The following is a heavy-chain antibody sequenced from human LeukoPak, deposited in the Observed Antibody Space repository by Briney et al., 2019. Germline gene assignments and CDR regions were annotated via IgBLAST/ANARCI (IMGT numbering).Heavy chain of an antibody. Sequence: SSVKVSFKASGGTFSSYTFSWLRQPPRQGLEWVGGVNLIFGTANNAHTFLGRVTITTEESTSTHYMQLRSLRSEAKAGYYFAGDLREGSLRVQYFQHWGQGTLVTVSS. CDR2: VNLIFGTA. CDR1: GGTFSSYT. D-gene: IGHD1-26*01. J-gene: IGHJ1*01. V-gene: IGHV1-69*05. CDR3: AGDLREGSLRVQYFQH.